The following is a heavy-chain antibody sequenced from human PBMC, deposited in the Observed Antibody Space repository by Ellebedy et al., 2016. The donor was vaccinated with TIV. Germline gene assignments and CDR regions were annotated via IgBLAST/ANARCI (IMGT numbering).Heavy chain of an antibody. D-gene: IGHD3-22*01. CDR2: IYSGGRT. CDR3: ARPSVSTGYYQFDF. J-gene: IGHJ4*02. CDR1: GFPFSRYA. Sequence: GGSLRLSCSASGFPFSRYAITWVRQAPGKGLEWVSVIYSGGRTYYADSVKGRFTISRDSSKNTLYLQMNSLRAEDTAVYYCARPSVSTGYYQFDFWGQGALVTVSS. V-gene: IGHV3-66*04.